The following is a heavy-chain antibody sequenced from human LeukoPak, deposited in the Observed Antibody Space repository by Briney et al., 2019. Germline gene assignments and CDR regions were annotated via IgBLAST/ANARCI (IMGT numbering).Heavy chain of an antibody. V-gene: IGHV1-18*01. D-gene: IGHD3-3*01. CDR1: GYAFTSYG. CDR3: ARGPDLRFLEWLLSPWYYYYMDV. J-gene: IGHJ6*03. Sequence: GASVKVSCKASGYAFTSYGISWVRQAPGQGLEWMGWISAYNGNTNYAQKLQGRVTMTTDTSTSTAYMELRSLRSDDTAVHYCARGPDLRFLEWLLSPWYYYYMDVWGKGTTVTVSS. CDR2: ISAYNGNT.